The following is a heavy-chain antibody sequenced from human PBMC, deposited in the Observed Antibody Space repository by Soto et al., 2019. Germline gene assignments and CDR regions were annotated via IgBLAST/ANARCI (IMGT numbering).Heavy chain of an antibody. J-gene: IGHJ4*02. CDR2: ISGSSGTT. V-gene: IGHV3-48*02. CDR1: GFTFSSYS. Sequence: EVELVESGGNLVQPGGSLRLSCAASGFTFSSYSMNWVRQAPGKGLEWVSYISGSSGTTYYADSVKGRFTISRDNAKKSLYLQMNSLRDEDTAVYYCTRNGYVAVDYWGQGTLVTVSS. CDR3: TRNGYVAVDY. D-gene: IGHD5-18*01.